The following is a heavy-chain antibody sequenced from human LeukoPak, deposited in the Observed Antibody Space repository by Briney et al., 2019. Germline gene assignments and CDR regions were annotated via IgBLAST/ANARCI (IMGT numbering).Heavy chain of an antibody. D-gene: IGHD1-26*01. CDR2: ISGSGVST. V-gene: IGHV3-23*01. J-gene: IGHJ4*02. Sequence: PGGSLRLSCAASGFTFSIYAMSWVRQAPGKGLGWVSYISGSGVSTYYADSVKGHFTISRDNSKNTLYLQMNTLRAEDTAVYYCAKDVGLIIVGALYWGQGTLVTVSS. CDR1: GFTFSIYA. CDR3: AKDVGLIIVGALY.